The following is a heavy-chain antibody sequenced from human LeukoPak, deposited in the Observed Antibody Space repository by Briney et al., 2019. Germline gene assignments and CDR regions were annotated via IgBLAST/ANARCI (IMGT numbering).Heavy chain of an antibody. J-gene: IGHJ4*02. CDR1: GGSFSGYY. V-gene: IGHV4-34*01. CDR2: ITHSGST. D-gene: IGHD3/OR15-3a*01. Sequence: SETLSLSCAAYGGSFSGYYWTWIRQTPGKGLEWIGEITHSGSTDYNPSLKSRVTISLDTSKNQFSLKLNFVTAADTAVYYCARFGSGYDFFDYWGQGTLVTVSS. CDR3: ARFGSGYDFFDY.